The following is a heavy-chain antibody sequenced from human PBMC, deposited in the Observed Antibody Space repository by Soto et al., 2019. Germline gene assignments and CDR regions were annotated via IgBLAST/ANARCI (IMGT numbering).Heavy chain of an antibody. Sequence: QVQLVESGGGLVKPGGSLRLSCAASGFTFSDYYMSWIRQAPGKGLEWVSYISSSRSTIYYADSVKGRFTISSDNAKNSLYLQMNSLRAEDTAVYYCARATDHVMTPVTTGPFDPWGQGTLVTVSS. CDR1: GFTFSDYY. J-gene: IGHJ5*02. V-gene: IGHV3-11*01. CDR2: ISSSRSTI. D-gene: IGHD4-4*01. CDR3: ARATDHVMTPVTTGPFDP.